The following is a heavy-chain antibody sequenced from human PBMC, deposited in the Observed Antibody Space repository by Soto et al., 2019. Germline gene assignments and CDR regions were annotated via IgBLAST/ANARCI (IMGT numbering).Heavy chain of an antibody. CDR2: ISSGSSTI. V-gene: IGHV3-48*01. CDR3: ARGDTGRFAY. D-gene: IGHD1-26*01. Sequence: EVQLVESGGGLVQPGGFLRLSCATSGFTFSIYSMNWVRQAPGKGLEWVSYISSGSSTIYYADSVKGRFTISRDNAKNSLYLQMNSLRAEDTAVYYCARGDTGRFAYWGQGTLVTVSS. CDR1: GFTFSIYS. J-gene: IGHJ4*02.